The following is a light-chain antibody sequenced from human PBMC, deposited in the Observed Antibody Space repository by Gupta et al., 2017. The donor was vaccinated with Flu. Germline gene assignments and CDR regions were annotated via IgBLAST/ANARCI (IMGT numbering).Light chain of an antibody. V-gene: IGLV3-21*02. CDR1: NIESNS. CDR2: DDT. Sequence: YMLTQPPSVSVAPGQTARIPCGGDNIESNSVHWYQQKPSQAPVLILYDDTDRRAGIPERFSDSNSGGMATLTITRVEAGDEADYYCQVWDQAGGRYVFGSGTGVSVL. CDR3: QVWDQAGGRYV. J-gene: IGLJ1*01.